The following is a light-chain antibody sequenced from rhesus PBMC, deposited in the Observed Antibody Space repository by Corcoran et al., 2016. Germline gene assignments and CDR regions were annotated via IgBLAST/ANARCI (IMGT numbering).Light chain of an antibody. J-gene: IGKJ3*01. V-gene: IGKV1-74*01. CDR3: QHGYGTPH. CDR2: KAS. CDR1: ENVNNY. Sequence: DIQMTQSPSSLSASVGDRVTITCRASENVNNYLNWYQQKPGKAPKLLIYKASTLQSGVPSRFSGSGSGTDYPFTISRLQPEVVATYYCQHGYGTPHFGPGTKLDIK.